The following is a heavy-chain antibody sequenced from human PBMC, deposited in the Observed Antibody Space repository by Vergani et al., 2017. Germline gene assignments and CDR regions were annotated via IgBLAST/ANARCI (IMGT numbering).Heavy chain of an antibody. Sequence: QVQLVESGGGVVQPGGSLRLSCAASGFIFSRYGMHWVRQAPGKGLEWVAFIQYDDGTNKYYADSVKRRFTISRDKSKNTLYLQMNSLSAGDTAVYYCAKDGIYTDDWGQGTLVTVSS. CDR3: AKDGIYTDD. D-gene: IGHD1-26*01. V-gene: IGHV3-30*02. CDR2: IQYDDGTNK. J-gene: IGHJ4*02. CDR1: GFIFSRYG.